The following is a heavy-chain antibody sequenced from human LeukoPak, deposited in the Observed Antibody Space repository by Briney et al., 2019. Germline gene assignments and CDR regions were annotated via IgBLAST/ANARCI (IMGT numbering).Heavy chain of an antibody. V-gene: IGHV1-8*01. D-gene: IGHD6-19*01. J-gene: IGHJ6*03. CDR2: MNPNSGNT. Sequence: ASVKVSCKASGYTFTNFDINWVRQAAGHGLEWMGWMNPNSGNTGYAQKFQGRVTMTMNTSITTAYMEVSSLISEDTAVYYCARGPQWRGDYYYIDVWGRGTTVTVSS. CDR1: GYTFTNFD. CDR3: ARGPQWRGDYYYIDV.